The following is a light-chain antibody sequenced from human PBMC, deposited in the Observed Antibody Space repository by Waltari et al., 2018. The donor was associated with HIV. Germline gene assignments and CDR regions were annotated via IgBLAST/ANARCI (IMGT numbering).Light chain of an antibody. Sequence: EIVITQSPATLSVSPGERATLPCRASQSINTALAWYQQKPGQAPRLLIYDVSTRATGVPTRFSGGGSGTEFTLTISSLQSEDFGVYYCQQYKQLPPYIFGQGTKLEI. CDR2: DVS. J-gene: IGKJ2*01. CDR1: QSINTA. CDR3: QQYKQLPPYI. V-gene: IGKV3-15*01.